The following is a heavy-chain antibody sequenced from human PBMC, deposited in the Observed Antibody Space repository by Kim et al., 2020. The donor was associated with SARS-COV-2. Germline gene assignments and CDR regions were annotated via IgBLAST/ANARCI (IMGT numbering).Heavy chain of an antibody. CDR2: INADGSRT. J-gene: IGHJ4*02. Sequence: GGSLRLSCAASGFTFSTYRMHWVRQPPGKGLEWVSLINADGSRTIYADSLKGRFTISRDNAKNTLYLQMHGLRADDTAVYYCVSFKGGHWGQGTLVTVPS. V-gene: IGHV3-74*01. CDR3: VSFKGGH. CDR1: GFTFSTYR. D-gene: IGHD3-16*01.